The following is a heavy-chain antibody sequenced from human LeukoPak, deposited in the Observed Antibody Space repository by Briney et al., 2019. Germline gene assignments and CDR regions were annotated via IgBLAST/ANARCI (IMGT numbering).Heavy chain of an antibody. Sequence: PGGSLRLSCAASGFTFSSYSMNWVRQAPGKGLEWVSYISGSSFTIYYADSVKGRFTISRDNAKNSLYLQMNSLRDEDTAVYYCARAVENWFDPWGQGTLVTVSS. CDR2: ISGSSFTI. CDR1: GFTFSSYS. CDR3: ARAVENWFDP. J-gene: IGHJ5*02. D-gene: IGHD4-23*01. V-gene: IGHV3-48*02.